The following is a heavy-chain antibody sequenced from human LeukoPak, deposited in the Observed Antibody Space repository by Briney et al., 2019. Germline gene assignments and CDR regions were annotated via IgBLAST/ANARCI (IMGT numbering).Heavy chain of an antibody. CDR2: ISYDGSNN. Sequence: GRSLRLSCAASGFTFSSYAMHWVRQAPGKGLEWVAVISYDGSNNYYADSVKGRFTISRDNSKNTLYLQMNSLRAEDTALYYCARDHCSSTSCYPNAAVDYWGQGALVTVS. CDR3: ARDHCSSTSCYPNAAVDY. CDR1: GFTFSSYA. J-gene: IGHJ4*02. D-gene: IGHD2-2*01. V-gene: IGHV3-30-3*01.